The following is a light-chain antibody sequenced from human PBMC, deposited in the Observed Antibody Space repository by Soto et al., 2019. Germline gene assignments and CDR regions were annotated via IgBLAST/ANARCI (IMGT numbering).Light chain of an antibody. J-gene: IGLJ2*01. CDR1: TTDVGGYDL. CDR3: CSYTVGDTVV. Sequence: QSALTQPPSASGSPGQSVTISWTGTTTDVGGYDLVSWYQQHPGKAPKVIIYEVTKRPSGVPDRFFGSKSGSTASLTVSGLQAEDEAVYYCCSYTVGDTVVFGGGTKLTAL. CDR2: EVT. V-gene: IGLV2-8*01.